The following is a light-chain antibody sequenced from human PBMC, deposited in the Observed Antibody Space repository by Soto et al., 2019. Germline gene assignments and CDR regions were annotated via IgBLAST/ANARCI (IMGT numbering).Light chain of an antibody. Sequence: QSVLTQPPSVSAAPGQTVTISCSGSSSNIGNNYVSWYQQLPGTAPKLLIYDNNKRPSGIPDRFSGSKSVTSATLGITGLQTGDDADYYCGTWDSSLSADVVFGGGTKLTVL. CDR3: GTWDSSLSADVV. V-gene: IGLV1-51*01. CDR2: DNN. J-gene: IGLJ2*01. CDR1: SSNIGNNY.